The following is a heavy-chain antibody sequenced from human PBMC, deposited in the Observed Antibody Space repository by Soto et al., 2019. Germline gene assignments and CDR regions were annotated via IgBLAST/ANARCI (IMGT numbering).Heavy chain of an antibody. CDR2: IRHSGT. CDR1: GGSMRSGGYS. CDR3: PRGPYLKPSHCDY. D-gene: IGHD2-21*01. V-gene: IGHV4-30-2*01. J-gene: IGHJ4*02. Sequence: TLSLTCAASGGSMRSGGYSWCWIQQTPGRDLELIGYIRHSGTSYNPSLKSRVTISLDRSKNQFSLKVNYVTAADTAVYYCPRGPYLKPSHCDYCGQLRLVTVAS.